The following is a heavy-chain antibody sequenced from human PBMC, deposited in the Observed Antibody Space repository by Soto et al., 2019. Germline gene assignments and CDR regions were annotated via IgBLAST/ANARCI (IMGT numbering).Heavy chain of an antibody. V-gene: IGHV3-30-3*01. Sequence: QVQLVESGGGVVQPGRSLRLSCAASGFTFSSYAMHWVRQAPGKGLEWVAVISYDGSNKYYADSVKGRFTISRDNSKNTLYLQMNSLRAEDTAVYYCARTQPYVLLWFGEDTDYWGQGTLVTVSS. J-gene: IGHJ4*02. CDR1: GFTFSSYA. CDR2: ISYDGSNK. D-gene: IGHD3-10*01. CDR3: ARTQPYVLLWFGEDTDY.